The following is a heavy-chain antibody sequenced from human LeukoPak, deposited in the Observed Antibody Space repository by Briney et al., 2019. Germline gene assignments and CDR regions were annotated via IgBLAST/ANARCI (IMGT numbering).Heavy chain of an antibody. CDR3: AKVGYYYGSGSPHFFDY. J-gene: IGHJ4*02. CDR2: ISGSGGST. Sequence: GGSLRLSCAASGFTFSSYAMSWVRQAPGKGLEWVSAISGSGGSTYYADSVKGRFTISRDNSKNTLYLQMHSLRAEDTAVYYCAKVGYYYGSGSPHFFDYWGQGTLVTVSS. CDR1: GFTFSSYA. D-gene: IGHD3-10*01. V-gene: IGHV3-23*01.